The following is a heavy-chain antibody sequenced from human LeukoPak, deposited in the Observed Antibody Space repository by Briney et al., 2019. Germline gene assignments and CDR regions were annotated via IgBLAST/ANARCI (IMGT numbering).Heavy chain of an antibody. CDR2: ISSSSSSYI. J-gene: IGHJ6*03. CDR3: AQGGARGSSTSFYYYMDV. CDR1: GFTFSSYS. D-gene: IGHD2-2*01. Sequence: GGSLRLSCAASGFTFSSYSMNWVRQAPGKGLEWVSSISSSSSSYIYYADSVKGRFTISRDNAKSSLYLQMNSLRAEDTAVYYCAQGGARGSSTSFYYYMDVWGKGTTVTVSS. V-gene: IGHV3-21*01.